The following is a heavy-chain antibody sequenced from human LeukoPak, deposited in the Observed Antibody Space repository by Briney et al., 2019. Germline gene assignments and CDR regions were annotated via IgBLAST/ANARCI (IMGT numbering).Heavy chain of an antibody. D-gene: IGHD4-17*01. V-gene: IGHV4-59*12. J-gene: IGHJ3*02. CDR1: GGSINSYY. Sequence: SETLSLTCTVSGGSINSYYWSWIRQPPGKGLEWIGYMYHSGSTNYNPSLKSRVTISVDTSKNQFSLKVSSVTGADTGLYYCASHYGDRHAFDIWGQGTMVTVSS. CDR2: MYHSGST. CDR3: ASHYGDRHAFDI.